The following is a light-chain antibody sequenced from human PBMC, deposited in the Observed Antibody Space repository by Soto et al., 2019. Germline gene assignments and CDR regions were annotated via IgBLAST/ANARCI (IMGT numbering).Light chain of an antibody. V-gene: IGKV3-20*01. CDR1: QSVSSSY. CDR3: QQYGSSLYT. Sequence: EIVLTQSPGTVSLSPGERATLSCRASQSVSSSYLAWYQQKPGQAPRLLIYDASSRATGIPDRFSGSGSGTDFTLTISRLEPEDFAVYYCQQYGSSLYTFGQGTKLEIK. CDR2: DAS. J-gene: IGKJ2*01.